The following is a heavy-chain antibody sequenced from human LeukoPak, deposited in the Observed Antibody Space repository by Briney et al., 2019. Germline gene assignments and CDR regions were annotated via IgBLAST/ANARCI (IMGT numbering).Heavy chain of an antibody. D-gene: IGHD6-13*01. V-gene: IGHV3-33*01. CDR3: ARDKGGIIAAYYCDH. CDR1: GSTFSTYG. CDR2: IWYDGTNK. J-gene: IGHJ4*02. Sequence: SLRLSCAASGSTFSTYGLHWVRQAPGKGLGCVAVIWYDGTNKNYADSVKGRFTISRDDSKNTLYLEMNSLRVEDTAVYYCARDKGGIIAAYYCDHWGQGTLVNVTS.